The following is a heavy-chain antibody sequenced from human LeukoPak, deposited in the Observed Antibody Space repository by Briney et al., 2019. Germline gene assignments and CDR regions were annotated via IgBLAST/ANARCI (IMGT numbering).Heavy chain of an antibody. Sequence: ASVKVSCKASGYTFTSYYMHWVRQAPGQGLEWMGIINPSGGSTSYAQKFQGRVTMARDTSTSTVYMELSSLRSEDTAVYYCARDRTGIPGLANWGQGTLVTVSS. D-gene: IGHD1-1*01. CDR2: INPSGGST. CDR1: GYTFTSYY. V-gene: IGHV1-46*01. J-gene: IGHJ4*02. CDR3: ARDRTGIPGLAN.